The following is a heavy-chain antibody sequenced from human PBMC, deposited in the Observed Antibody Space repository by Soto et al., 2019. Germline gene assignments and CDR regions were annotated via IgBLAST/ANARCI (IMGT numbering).Heavy chain of an antibody. Sequence: GESLKISCKGSGYSLTSYWISWVRQMPGKGLEWMGRIDPSDSYTNYSPSFQGHVTISADKSISTAYLQWSSLKASDTAMYYCAFTEYYYYGMDVWGQGTTVTVSS. J-gene: IGHJ6*02. CDR2: IDPSDSYT. CDR3: AFTEYYYYGMDV. D-gene: IGHD4-4*01. V-gene: IGHV5-10-1*01. CDR1: GYSLTSYW.